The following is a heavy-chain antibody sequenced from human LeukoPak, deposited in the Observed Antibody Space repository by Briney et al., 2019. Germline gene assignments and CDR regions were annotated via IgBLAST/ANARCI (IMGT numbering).Heavy chain of an antibody. Sequence: GGSLRLSCAASGLTFSKYSMTWVRQAPGKGLEWVSFIDTSSTTMYYTDSVKGRFTTSRDNAKNSLYLQMNSLKVEDTAIYYCARDNWVDCWGQGTLVTVSS. V-gene: IGHV3-48*04. CDR3: ARDNWVDC. J-gene: IGHJ5*01. CDR1: GLTFSKYS. CDR2: IDTSSTTM.